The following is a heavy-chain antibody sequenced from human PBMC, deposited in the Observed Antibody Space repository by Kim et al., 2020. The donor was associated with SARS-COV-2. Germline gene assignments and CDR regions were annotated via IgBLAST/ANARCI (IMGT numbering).Heavy chain of an antibody. CDR1: GGSISSSSYY. CDR2: IYYSGST. Sequence: SETLSLTCTVSGGSISSSSYYWGWIRQPPGKGLEWIGSIYYSGSTYYNPSLKSRVTISVDTSKNQFSLKLSSVTAADTAVYYCARQGYSSSSLNYWGQGTLVTVSS. D-gene: IGHD6-6*01. V-gene: IGHV4-39*01. CDR3: ARQGYSSSSLNY. J-gene: IGHJ4*02.